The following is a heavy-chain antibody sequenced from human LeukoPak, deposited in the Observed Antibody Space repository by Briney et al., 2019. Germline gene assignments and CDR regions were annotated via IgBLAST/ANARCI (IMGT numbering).Heavy chain of an antibody. V-gene: IGHV3-53*01. D-gene: IGHD3-22*01. CDR2: IYSGGST. J-gene: IGHJ4*02. CDR3: ANELYYDSSGYYPFDY. CDR1: GFTVSSNY. Sequence: GGSLRLSCAASGFTVSSNYMSWVRQAPGKGLEWVSVIYSGGSTYYADSVKGRFTISRDNSKNTLYLQMNSLRAEDTAVYYRANELYYDSSGYYPFDYWGQGTLVTVSS.